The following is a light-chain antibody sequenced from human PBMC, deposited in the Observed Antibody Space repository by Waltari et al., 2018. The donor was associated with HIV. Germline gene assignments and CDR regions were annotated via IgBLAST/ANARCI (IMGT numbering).Light chain of an antibody. CDR2: LAS. CDR1: QSLLHRNGYTY. Sequence: MVMTQSPLSLPVTPGEPASIAGTSSQSLLHRNGYTYLDWYLQKPGQSPQLLNYLASNRESGIADNVSGSGSGTNFTLKISSVEAADVGMYYGLQALQTLTFGGGTEVEI. J-gene: IGKJ4*01. CDR3: LQALQTLT. V-gene: IGKV2-28*01.